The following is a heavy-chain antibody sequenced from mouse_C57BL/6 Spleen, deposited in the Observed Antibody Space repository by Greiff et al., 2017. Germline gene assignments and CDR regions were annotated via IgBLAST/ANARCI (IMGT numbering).Heavy chain of an antibody. J-gene: IGHJ3*01. D-gene: IGHD2-5*01. CDR3: ASPRYYSNYEFAY. CDR2: IWGVGST. CDR1: GFSLTSYG. V-gene: IGHV2-6*01. Sequence: QVQLKESGPGLVAPSQSLSITCTVSGFSLTSYGVDWVRQSPGKGLEWLGVIWGVGSTNYNSALKSSLSISKDNSKSQVFLKMNSLQTDDTAMYYCASPRYYSNYEFAYWGQGTLVTVSA.